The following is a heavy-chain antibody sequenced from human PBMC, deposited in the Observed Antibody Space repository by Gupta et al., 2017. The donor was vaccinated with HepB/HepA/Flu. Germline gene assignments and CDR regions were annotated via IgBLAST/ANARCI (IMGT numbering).Heavy chain of an antibody. J-gene: IGHJ6*03. Sequence: EVQLVQSGAEVKKPGESLKISCKGSGYSFTNYWIGWVRQMPGKGLEWMGIIYPGDSDTRYSPSCQGQVTMSADKSIRVAYLQWSSLKASDTAMYYCARLSNVGDLQAYFYMDVWGKGTTVTVSS. CDR2: IYPGDSDT. CDR1: GYSFTNYW. V-gene: IGHV5-51*01. CDR3: ARLSNVGDLQAYFYMDV. D-gene: IGHD3-16*01.